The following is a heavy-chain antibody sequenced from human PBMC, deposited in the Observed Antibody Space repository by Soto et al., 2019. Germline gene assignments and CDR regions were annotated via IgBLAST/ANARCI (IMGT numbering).Heavy chain of an antibody. J-gene: IGHJ6*03. Sequence: PSETLSLTCTVSGGSISSGGYYWSWIRQHPGKGLEWIGYIYYSGSTYYNPSLKSRVTISVDTSKYQFSLKLSSVTAADTAVYYCARGHGDRYYYYYYMDVWGKGTTVTVSS. V-gene: IGHV4-31*03. D-gene: IGHD4-17*01. CDR2: IYYSGST. CDR3: ARGHGDRYYYYYYMDV. CDR1: GGSISSGGYY.